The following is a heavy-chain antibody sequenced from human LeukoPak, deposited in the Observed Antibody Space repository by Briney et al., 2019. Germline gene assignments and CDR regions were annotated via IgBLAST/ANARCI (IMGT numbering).Heavy chain of an antibody. CDR1: GGTFSSYA. CDR2: ISAYNGNT. V-gene: IGHV1-18*01. Sequence: ASVKVSCKASGGTFSSYAISWVRQAPGQGLEWMGWISAYNGNTNYAQKLQGRVTMTTDTSTSTAYMELRSLRSDDTAVYYCARVLGPIVPGNYWGQGTLVTVSS. CDR3: ARVLGPIVPGNY. D-gene: IGHD1-26*01. J-gene: IGHJ4*02.